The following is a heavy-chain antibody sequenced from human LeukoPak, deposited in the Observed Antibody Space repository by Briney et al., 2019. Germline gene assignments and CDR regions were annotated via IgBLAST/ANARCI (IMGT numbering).Heavy chain of an antibody. D-gene: IGHD4-11*01. V-gene: IGHV3-23*01. CDR3: ATHHDYSNSNYFDF. Sequence: PGGSLRLSCAASGFTFSSYAMSWVRQAPGEGLEWVLAFSGAGSSTNYADSVKGRFTISRDNSKNTLYLQMNSLRVEDTAVYYCATHHDYSNSNYFDFWGPGTLVTVSS. CDR2: FSGAGSST. J-gene: IGHJ4*02. CDR1: GFTFSSYA.